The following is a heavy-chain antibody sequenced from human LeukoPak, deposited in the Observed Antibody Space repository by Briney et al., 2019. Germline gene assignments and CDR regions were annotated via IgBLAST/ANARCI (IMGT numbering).Heavy chain of an antibody. Sequence: PSETLSLTCSVSGYSVSSGYYWGWIRQSPGKGREWIGSMYHSGTTYYNPSLKSRVTLSVDASKNQFSLKLSSVTAADTAVYYSAGQYTGYDAFDYWGQGTLVTVSS. CDR2: MYHSGTT. CDR1: GYSVSSGYY. CDR3: AGQYTGYDAFDY. V-gene: IGHV4-38-2*02. J-gene: IGHJ4*02. D-gene: IGHD5-12*01.